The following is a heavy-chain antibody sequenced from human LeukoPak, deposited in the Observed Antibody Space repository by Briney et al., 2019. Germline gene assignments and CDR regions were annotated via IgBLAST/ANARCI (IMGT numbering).Heavy chain of an antibody. D-gene: IGHD3-10*01. CDR1: GYTFTGYY. CDR3: ARDLRVRGVIDYYFDY. J-gene: IGHJ4*02. Sequence: ASVKVSCKASGYTFTGYYMHWVRQAPGQGLEWMGWINPNTGGTNYAQKFQGRVTMTRDTSISTAYMELSRLRSDDTAVYYCARDLRVRGVIDYYFDYWAREPWSPSPQ. CDR2: INPNTGGT. V-gene: IGHV1-2*02.